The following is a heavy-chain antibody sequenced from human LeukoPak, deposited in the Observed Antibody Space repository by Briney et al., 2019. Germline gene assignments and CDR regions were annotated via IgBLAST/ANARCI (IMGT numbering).Heavy chain of an antibody. V-gene: IGHV1-24*01. CDR2: FDPEDGET. CDR1: GYTLTELS. J-gene: IGHJ6*02. CDR3: ATEPKQFTNYYYGMDV. D-gene: IGHD6-19*01. Sequence: ASVKVSCTVSGYTLTELSMHWVRQAPGKGLEWMGGFDPEDGETIYAQKFQGRVTMTEDTSTDTAYMELSSLRSEDTAVYYCATEPKQFTNYYYGMDVWGQGTTVTVSS.